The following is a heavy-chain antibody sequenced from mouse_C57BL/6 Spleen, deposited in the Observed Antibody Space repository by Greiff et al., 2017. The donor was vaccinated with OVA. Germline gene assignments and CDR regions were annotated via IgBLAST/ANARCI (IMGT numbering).Heavy chain of an antibody. CDR3: AREDGNYGYFDV. CDR1: GYTFTSYW. CDR2: INPSNGGT. V-gene: IGHV1-53*01. Sequence: QVQLQQPGTELVKPGASVKLSCKASGYTFTSYWMHWVKQRPGQGLEWIGNINPSNGGTNYNEKFKSEATLTVDKSSSTAYMQLSSLTSEDSAVYYCAREDGNYGYFDVWGTGTTVTVSS. D-gene: IGHD2-1*01. J-gene: IGHJ1*03.